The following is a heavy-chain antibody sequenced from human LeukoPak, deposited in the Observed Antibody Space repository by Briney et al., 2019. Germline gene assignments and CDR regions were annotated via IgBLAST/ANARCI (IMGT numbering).Heavy chain of an antibody. CDR2: ISWNSGSI. Sequence: PGGSLRLSCAASGFTFDDYAMHWVRQAPGKGLEWVSGISWNSGSIGYADSVKGRFTISRDNSKNTLYLQMNSLRAEDTAVYYCAIATQSGYHIYYMDVWGKGTTVTVSS. CDR1: GFTFDDYA. V-gene: IGHV3-9*01. CDR3: AIATQSGYHIYYMDV. J-gene: IGHJ6*03. D-gene: IGHD3-3*01.